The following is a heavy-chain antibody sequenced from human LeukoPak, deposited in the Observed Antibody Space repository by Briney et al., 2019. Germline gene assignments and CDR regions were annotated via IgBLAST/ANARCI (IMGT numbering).Heavy chain of an antibody. J-gene: IGHJ4*02. CDR3: AVANWGPPILRTTDFDY. Sequence: ASVKVSCKASGYTFTSYGISWVRQAPGQGLEWMGWISVYNGNTNYAQKLQGRVTMTTDTSTSTAYMELRSLRSDDTAVYYCAVANWGPPILRTTDFDYWGQGTLVTVSS. D-gene: IGHD7-27*01. CDR1: GYTFTSYG. CDR2: ISVYNGNT. V-gene: IGHV1-18*01.